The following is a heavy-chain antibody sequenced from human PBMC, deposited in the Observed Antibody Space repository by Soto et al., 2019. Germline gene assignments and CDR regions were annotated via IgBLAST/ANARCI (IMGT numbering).Heavy chain of an antibody. CDR3: ARNRDHAFDY. CDR2: IKQDGSDK. V-gene: IGHV3-7*01. CDR1: GFMFSNYW. J-gene: IGHJ4*02. Sequence: PGGSLRLSCAASGFMFSNYWMSWVRQAPGKGLEWVAIIKQDGSDKYYVDSVKGRFTISRDNAKNSLYLQMNSLRIEDAAVYYCARNRDHAFDYWGRGTLVTVSS.